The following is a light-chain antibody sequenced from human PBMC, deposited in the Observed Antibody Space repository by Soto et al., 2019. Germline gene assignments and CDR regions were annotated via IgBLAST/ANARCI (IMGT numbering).Light chain of an antibody. Sequence: QTVVTQEPSLTVSPGGTVTLTCASSTGAVTSGSFPNWFQQKPGQPPRSLILSRGNRLSWTPARFTGFLLGGKAALTLSDARPEDEADYYCLLHYRGGYVFGTGTKVTVL. CDR1: TGAVTSGSF. CDR3: LLHYRGGYV. CDR2: SRG. V-gene: IGLV7-43*01. J-gene: IGLJ1*01.